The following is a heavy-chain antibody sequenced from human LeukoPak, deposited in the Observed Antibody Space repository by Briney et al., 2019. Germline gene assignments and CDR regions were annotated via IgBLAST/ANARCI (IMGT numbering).Heavy chain of an antibody. CDR1: GYTFTSYY. V-gene: IGHV1-46*01. CDR3: ARARESDFWSGSYGINWFDP. J-gene: IGHJ5*02. D-gene: IGHD3-3*01. Sequence: ASVKVSCKASGYTFTSYYMHWVRQAPGQGLEWLGIINLSAGGTRYAQKFQGRVTMTRDMSTSTVYMELRSLRSEDTAVYYCARARESDFWSGSYGINWFDPWGQGTLVTVSS. CDR2: INLSAGGT.